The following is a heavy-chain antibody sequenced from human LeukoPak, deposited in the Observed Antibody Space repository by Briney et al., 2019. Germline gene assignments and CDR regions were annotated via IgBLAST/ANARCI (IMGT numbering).Heavy chain of an antibody. CDR1: GFTFSSYG. Sequence: GGSLRLSCAASGFTFSSYGMHWVRQAPGKGLEWVAVISYDGSNKYYADSVKGRFTISRDNSKNTLYLQMNSLRAEDTAVYYCAKDGDGSSWYYFDYWGQGTLVTVSS. CDR2: ISYDGSNK. D-gene: IGHD6-13*01. V-gene: IGHV3-30*18. CDR3: AKDGDGSSWYYFDY. J-gene: IGHJ4*02.